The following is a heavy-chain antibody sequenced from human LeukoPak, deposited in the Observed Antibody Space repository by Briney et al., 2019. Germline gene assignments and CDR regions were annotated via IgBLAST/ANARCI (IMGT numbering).Heavy chain of an antibody. CDR3: ARGGYSGYDLDY. Sequence: SETLSLTCTVSGGSISTYYWTWIRQPPGKGLEWIGFIYYSGSTNYNPSLKSRVTISVDTSKNQFSLKVSSVSAADTAVYYCARGGYSGYDLDYWGQEPWSPSPQ. D-gene: IGHD5-12*01. V-gene: IGHV4-59*01. J-gene: IGHJ4*01. CDR1: GGSISTYY. CDR2: IYYSGST.